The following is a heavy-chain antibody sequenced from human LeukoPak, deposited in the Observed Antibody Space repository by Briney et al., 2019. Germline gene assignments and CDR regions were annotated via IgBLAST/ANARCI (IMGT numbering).Heavy chain of an antibody. CDR3: ARASRYDILTGYSKNPPYYYYYYMDV. CDR2: IYYSGST. CDR1: GGSISSSNYY. V-gene: IGHV4-39*07. J-gene: IGHJ6*03. D-gene: IGHD3-9*01. Sequence: PSETLSLTCTVSGGSISSSNYYWGCIRQPPGKGLEWIGSIYYSGSTYYNPSLKSRVTMSVDTSKNQFSLKLSSVTAADTAVYYCARASRYDILTGYSKNPPYYYYYYMDVWGKGTTVTISS.